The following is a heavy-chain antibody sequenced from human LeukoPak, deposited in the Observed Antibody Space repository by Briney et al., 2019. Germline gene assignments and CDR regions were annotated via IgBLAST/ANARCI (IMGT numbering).Heavy chain of an antibody. CDR2: IRSKSYGGKI. D-gene: IGHD3-22*01. J-gene: IGHJ1*01. CDR3: TRGPPPPYYYDTSGYYYFQH. CDR1: GFTFGDSA. V-gene: IGHV3-49*03. Sequence: GGSLRLSCTASGFTFGDSAMSWFRQAPGKGLEWVGFIRSKSYGGKIEYAASVKGRFTISREDSKSIAYLQMNSLKTEDTAVYYCTRGPPPPYYYDTSGYYYFQHWGQGTLVTVSS.